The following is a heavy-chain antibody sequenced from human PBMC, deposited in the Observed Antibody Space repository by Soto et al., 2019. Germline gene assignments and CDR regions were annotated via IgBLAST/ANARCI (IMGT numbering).Heavy chain of an antibody. J-gene: IGHJ6*02. D-gene: IGHD3-10*01. Sequence: GSLRLSCAASGFTFSSYSMNWVRQAPGKGLEWVSSISSSSSYIYYADSVKGRFTISRDNAKNSLYLQMNSLRAEDTAVYYCARIPSGSYYNYYYYYGMDVWGQGTTVTVSS. CDR2: ISSSSSYI. V-gene: IGHV3-21*01. CDR3: ARIPSGSYYNYYYYYGMDV. CDR1: GFTFSSYS.